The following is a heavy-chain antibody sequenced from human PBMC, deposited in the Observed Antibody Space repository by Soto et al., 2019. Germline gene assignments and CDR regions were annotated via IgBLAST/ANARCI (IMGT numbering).Heavy chain of an antibody. CDR3: ARDGSHCVTTSCPGAWFDP. CDR2: IHYTGTT. D-gene: IGHD2-2*01. CDR1: GGYISSYY. V-gene: IGHV4-59*01. Sequence: PSETLSLTCPVAGGYISSYYWSWIRQHTGKELEWIGYIHYTGTTKYNPSLKSRVTISVDTSKNQFSLKLDSMTAADTAVYYCARDGSHCVTTSCPGAWFDPWGQGTLVTVS. J-gene: IGHJ5*02.